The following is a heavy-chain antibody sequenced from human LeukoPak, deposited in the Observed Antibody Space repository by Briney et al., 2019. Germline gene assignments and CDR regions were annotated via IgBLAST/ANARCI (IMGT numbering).Heavy chain of an antibody. V-gene: IGHV1-69*13. J-gene: IGHJ4*02. CDR3: ARDEYSSSWCENYYFDY. CDR2: IIPIFGTA. CDR1: GCTFSSYA. Sequence: ASVNVSCKSSGCTFSSYAISWVRQAPGQGLAWMGRIIPIFGTANYAQKFQGRVTITADESTSTAYMELSSLRSEDTAVYYGARDEYSSSWCENYYFDYWGQGTLVTVSS. D-gene: IGHD6-13*01.